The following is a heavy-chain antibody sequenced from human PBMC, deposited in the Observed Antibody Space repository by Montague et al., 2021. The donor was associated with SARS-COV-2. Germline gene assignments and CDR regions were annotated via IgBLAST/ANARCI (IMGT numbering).Heavy chain of an antibody. CDR2: IYYSGST. J-gene: IGHJ3*02. V-gene: IGHV4-39*01. CDR3: ARWKLYCSGGSCYSNRFDI. CDR1: GGSISSSSYY. Sequence: SETLSLTCTVSGGSISSSSYYWGWIRQPPGKGLEWIGSIYYSGSTYYNPSLKSRVTIFVDTSKNQFSLKLSSVTAADTAVYYRARWKLYCSGGSCYSNRFDIWGQGTMVTVSS. D-gene: IGHD2-15*01.